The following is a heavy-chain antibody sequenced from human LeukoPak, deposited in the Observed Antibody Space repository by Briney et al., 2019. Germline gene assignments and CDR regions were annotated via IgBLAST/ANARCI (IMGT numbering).Heavy chain of an antibody. J-gene: IGHJ4*02. CDR1: GFTFSSYA. D-gene: IGHD3-3*01. Sequence: GGSLRLSCSASGFTFSSYAMSWVRQAPGRGLEWVSAISGSGGSTYYADSVKGRFTISRDNSKNTLYLQMNSLRAEDTAVYYCARDRAGFWSGLDYWGQGTLVTVSS. CDR3: ARDRAGFWSGLDY. CDR2: ISGSGGST. V-gene: IGHV3-23*01.